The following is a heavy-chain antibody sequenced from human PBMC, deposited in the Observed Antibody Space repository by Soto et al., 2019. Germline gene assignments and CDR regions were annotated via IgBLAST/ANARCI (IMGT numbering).Heavy chain of an antibody. CDR2: ISYDGSNK. CDR1: GFTFSSYG. CDR3: AKDPRRSGCTDY. Sequence: GSLRLSCAASGFTFSSYGMHWVRQAPGKGLEWVAVISYDGSNKYYADSVKGRFTISRDNSKNTLYLQMNSLRAEDTAVYYCAKDPRRSGCTDYWGQGTLVTVSS. J-gene: IGHJ4*02. D-gene: IGHD6-19*01. V-gene: IGHV3-30*18.